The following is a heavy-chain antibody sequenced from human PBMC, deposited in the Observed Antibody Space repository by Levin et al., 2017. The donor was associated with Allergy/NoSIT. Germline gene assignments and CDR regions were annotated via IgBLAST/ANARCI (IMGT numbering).Heavy chain of an antibody. D-gene: IGHD3-3*01. J-gene: IGHJ3*01. Sequence: SETLSLTCTVSDGSISTFYWSWIRQSPGKGLEWVGYVYSSGSTNYNPSLKSRVTISLDTSKNQFSLKLNSVTAADTAVYYCARRRRFAVPKGDAFDLWGQGTMVTVSS. CDR3: ARRRRFAVPKGDAFDL. V-gene: IGHV4-59*08. CDR1: DGSISTFY. CDR2: VYSSGST.